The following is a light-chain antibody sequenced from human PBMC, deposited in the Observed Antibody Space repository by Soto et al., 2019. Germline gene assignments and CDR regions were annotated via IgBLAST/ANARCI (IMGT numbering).Light chain of an antibody. V-gene: IGKV3-11*01. CDR2: DAS. CDR1: QSVRSY. CDR3: HQRSNWPHT. J-gene: IGKJ2*01. Sequence: ELVLTQSPATLSLSPGERATLSCRASQSVRSYVAWYQQKPGQAPRLLIYDASNRATGIPARFSGSGSGTDFTLTISSLEPEDFGVYYCHQRSNWPHTFGQGAKLEIK.